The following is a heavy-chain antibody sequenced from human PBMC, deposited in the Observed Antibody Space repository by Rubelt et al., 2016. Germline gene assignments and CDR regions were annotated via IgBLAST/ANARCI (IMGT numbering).Heavy chain of an antibody. D-gene: IGHD5-24*01. J-gene: IGHJ4*02. Sequence: EVQLVESGGGLVQPGRSLRLSCAASGFTFDDYAMHWVRQAPGKGLEWVSSISSSSSYIYYADSVKGRVPISRDNAKNSLYLQMNSLRAEDTAVYYCARDRDGYKSVHFDYWGQGTLVTVSS. V-gene: IGHV3-21*01. CDR1: GFTFDDYA. CDR2: ISSSSSYI. CDR3: ARDRDGYKSVHFDY.